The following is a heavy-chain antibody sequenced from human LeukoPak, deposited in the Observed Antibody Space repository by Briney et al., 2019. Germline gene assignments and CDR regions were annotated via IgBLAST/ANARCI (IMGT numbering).Heavy chain of an antibody. CDR1: GFTFSSYA. Sequence: PGRSLRLSCAASGFTFSSYAMHWVRQAPGKGLEWVAVISYDGSNKYYADSVKGRFTISRDNSKNTLYLQMNSLRAEDTAVYYCAREGGGGCYFDYWGQGTLVTVSS. V-gene: IGHV3-30-3*01. CDR2: ISYDGSNK. D-gene: IGHD3-16*01. J-gene: IGHJ4*02. CDR3: AREGGGGCYFDY.